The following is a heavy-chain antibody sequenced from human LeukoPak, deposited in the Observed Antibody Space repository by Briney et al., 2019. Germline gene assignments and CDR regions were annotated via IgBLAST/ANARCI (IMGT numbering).Heavy chain of an antibody. D-gene: IGHD3-3*01. J-gene: IGHJ4*02. CDR2: ISPNSGGT. CDR1: GYTFTGYY. V-gene: IGHV1-2*02. Sequence: ASVKVSCKASGYTFTGYYMHWVRQAPGQGLEWMGWISPNSGGTNYAQKFQGRVTMTSDTSISTAYMELSRLRSDDTAVYYCARGERYDFHFDYWGQGTLVTVSS. CDR3: ARGERYDFHFDY.